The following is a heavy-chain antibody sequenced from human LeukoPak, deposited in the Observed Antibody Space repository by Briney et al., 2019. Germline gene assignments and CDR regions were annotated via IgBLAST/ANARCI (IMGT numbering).Heavy chain of an antibody. CDR2: IASDGSST. J-gene: IGHJ4*02. V-gene: IGHV3-74*01. D-gene: IGHD4-23*01. CDR1: GFTFSSYW. Sequence: GGSLRLSCAASGFTFSSYWMNWVRQAPGRGMVWVSRIASDGSSTTYADSVKGRFSISRDNAKNTLYLQMNSLRVEDTAVYYCARGRPHGNDYWGQGTLVTVSS. CDR3: ARGRPHGNDY.